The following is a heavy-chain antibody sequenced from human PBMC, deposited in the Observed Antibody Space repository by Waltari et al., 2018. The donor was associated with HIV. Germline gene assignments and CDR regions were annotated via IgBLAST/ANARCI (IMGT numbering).Heavy chain of an antibody. CDR3: ARDPPISTGTHPIVGAPDY. D-gene: IGHD1-26*01. V-gene: IGHV3-30*04. J-gene: IGHJ4*02. CDR1: GFPFGGYA. Sequence: QVQLVESGGGVVPSGRSLRLSCAASGFPFGGYAFHWVRQAPGKGLEWVEVISYLGSDKFYADSVKGRFTISSDNCKNTVHLQMNSLRADDTAVYYCARDPPISTGTHPIVGAPDYWGQGTLVTVSS. CDR2: ISYLGSDK.